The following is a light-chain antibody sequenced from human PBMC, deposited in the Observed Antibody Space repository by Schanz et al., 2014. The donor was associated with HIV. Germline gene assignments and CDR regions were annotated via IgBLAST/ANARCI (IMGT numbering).Light chain of an antibody. CDR3: ASYTTSHTFV. V-gene: IGLV2-14*03. CDR1: SMAFSSSNF. CDR2: DVT. Sequence: QSALTQPTSVSGSPGQSITISCTGASMAFSSSNFVSWYQQHPGEAPRLIIYDVTSRPSGVPDRFSGSKSGNMAYLTISALQAEDEADYYCASYTTSHTFVFGTGTKLTVL. J-gene: IGLJ1*01.